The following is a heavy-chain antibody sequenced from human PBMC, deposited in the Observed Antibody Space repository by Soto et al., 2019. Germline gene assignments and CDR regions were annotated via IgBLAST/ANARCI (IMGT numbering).Heavy chain of an antibody. CDR2: INHSGST. CDR1: GGSFSGYY. Sequence: PSETLSLTCAVYGGSFSGYYWSWIRQPPGKGLEWIGEINHSGSTNYNPSLKSRVTISVDTSKNQFSLKLSSVTAADTAVYYCARDKFKYGGIDYWGQGTLVTVSS. J-gene: IGHJ4*02. CDR3: ARDKFKYGGIDY. V-gene: IGHV4-34*01. D-gene: IGHD4-17*01.